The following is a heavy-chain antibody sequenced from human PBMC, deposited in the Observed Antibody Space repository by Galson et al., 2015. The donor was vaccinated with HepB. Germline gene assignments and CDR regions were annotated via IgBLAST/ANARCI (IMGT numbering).Heavy chain of an antibody. CDR3: ARHRYGDYVGDY. CDR1: GYSFSSYW. J-gene: IGHJ4*02. CDR2: IYPGDSNT. D-gene: IGHD4-17*01. Sequence: QSGAEVKKPGESLKISCQGSGYSFSSYWIAWVRPMPGKGLEWMGIIYPGDSNTRYSPSFQGQVTISADKSISTAYLQWSSLKASDTAMYYCARHRYGDYVGDYWGQGTLVIVSS. V-gene: IGHV5-51*01.